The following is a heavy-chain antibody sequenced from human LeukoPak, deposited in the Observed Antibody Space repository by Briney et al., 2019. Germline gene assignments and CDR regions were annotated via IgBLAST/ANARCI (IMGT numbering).Heavy chain of an antibody. CDR2: INSDGSWT. Sequence: GGSLRLSCAASGSYWMHWVRQAPGKGLVWVSHINSDGSWTSYADSVKGRFTISKDNAKNTVYPQMNNLRAEDTAVYYCVSSYETYWGRGTLVTVSS. J-gene: IGHJ4*02. D-gene: IGHD3-22*01. V-gene: IGHV3-74*01. CDR1: GSYW. CDR3: VSSYETY.